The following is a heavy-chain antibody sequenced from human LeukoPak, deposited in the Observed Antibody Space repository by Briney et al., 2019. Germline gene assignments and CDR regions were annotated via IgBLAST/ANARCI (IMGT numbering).Heavy chain of an antibody. CDR2: IYYSGST. Sequence: SETLSLTCTVSGGSISSGDYYWSWIRQPPGRGLEWIGHIYYSGSTYYNPSLKSRVTISVDTSKNQFSLKLSFVTAADTVVYYCARAVAAAIYWLDPWGEGALVAVSS. V-gene: IGHV4-30-4*01. CDR3: ARAVAAAIYWLDP. CDR1: GGSISSGDYY. D-gene: IGHD2-2*01. J-gene: IGHJ5*02.